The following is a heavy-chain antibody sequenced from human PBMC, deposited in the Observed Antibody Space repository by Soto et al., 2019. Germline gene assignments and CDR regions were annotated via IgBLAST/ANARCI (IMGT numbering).Heavy chain of an antibody. CDR2: IWYDGSNK. V-gene: IGHV3-33*01. J-gene: IGHJ4*02. CDR3: ARDCCNWNYGGASDY. D-gene: IGHD1-7*01. CDR1: GFIFSSYG. Sequence: GGSLRLSCAASGFIFSSYGMHWVRQAPGKGLEWVAVIWYDGSNKYYADSVKGRFTISRDNSKNTLSLQMNSLRAEDTAVYYCARDCCNWNYGGASDYWGRGALVTVSS.